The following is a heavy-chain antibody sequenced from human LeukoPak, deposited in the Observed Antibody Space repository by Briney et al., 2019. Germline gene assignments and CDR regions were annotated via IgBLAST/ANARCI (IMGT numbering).Heavy chain of an antibody. CDR3: AKGGVGATY. Sequence: PGGSLRLSCAASGFTFSRCWMSWVRQAPGKGLEWVSAISGSGGSTYYADSVKGRFTISRDNSKNTLYLQMNSLRAEDTAVYYCAKGGVGATYWGQGTLVTVSS. D-gene: IGHD1-26*01. V-gene: IGHV3-23*01. J-gene: IGHJ4*02. CDR2: ISGSGGST. CDR1: GFTFSRCW.